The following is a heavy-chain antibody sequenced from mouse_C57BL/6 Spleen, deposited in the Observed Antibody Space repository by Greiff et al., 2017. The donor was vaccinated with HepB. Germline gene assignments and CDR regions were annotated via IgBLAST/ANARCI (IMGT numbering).Heavy chain of an antibody. CDR3: ARSGSTLFDY. J-gene: IGHJ2*01. V-gene: IGHV5-6*02. D-gene: IGHD1-1*01. CDR1: GFTFSSYG. Sequence: DVKLVESGGDLVKPGGSLKLSCAASGFTFSSYGMSWVRQTPDKRLEWVATISSGGSYTYYPDSVKGRFTISRDNAKNTLYLQMSSLKSEDTAMYYCARSGSTLFDYWGQGTTLTVSS. CDR2: ISSGGSYT.